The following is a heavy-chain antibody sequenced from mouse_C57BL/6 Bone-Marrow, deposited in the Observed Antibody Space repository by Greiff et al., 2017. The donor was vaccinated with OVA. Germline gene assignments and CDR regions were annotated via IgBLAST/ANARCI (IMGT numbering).Heavy chain of an antibody. D-gene: IGHD2-1*01. V-gene: IGHV1-81*01. Sequence: QVQLQQSGAELARPGASVKLSCKASGYTFTSYGISWVKQRPGQGLEWIGEIYPRSGNTYYNEKFKGKATLTADKSSSTAYMELRSLTSEDSAVYFCARRYYGNCYFDYWGQGTTLTVSS. CDR1: GYTFTSYG. CDR3: ARRYYGNCYFDY. J-gene: IGHJ2*01. CDR2: IYPRSGNT.